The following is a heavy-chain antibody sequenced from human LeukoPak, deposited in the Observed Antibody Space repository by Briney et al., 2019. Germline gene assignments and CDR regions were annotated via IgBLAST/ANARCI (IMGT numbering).Heavy chain of an antibody. Sequence: SETLSRTCTVSGGSISSTSHYWGWVRQPPGKGLEWIGLIYYSRSTYYNPSLKSRVTLSVDTSKSQVSLKLSSVTATDTAVYYCAREIYYGSRSYYFDYWGQGTLVTVSS. CDR1: GGSISSTSHY. J-gene: IGHJ4*02. V-gene: IGHV4-39*02. CDR2: IYYSRST. D-gene: IGHD3-10*01. CDR3: AREIYYGSRSYYFDY.